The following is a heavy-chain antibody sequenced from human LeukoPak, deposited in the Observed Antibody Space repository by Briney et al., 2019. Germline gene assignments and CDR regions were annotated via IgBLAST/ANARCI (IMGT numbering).Heavy chain of an antibody. CDR2: INPRGDST. Sequence: GPSVKVSCKASGYTFTSYYMHWVRQAPGQGLEWVGIINPRGDSTTYAQKFQGRVTMTRDMSTSTVYVELSNLRSKDTAVYYCARDLKGRITISPGFWGQGTMVTVSS. D-gene: IGHD3-9*01. CDR3: ARDLKGRITISPGF. CDR1: GYTFTSYY. V-gene: IGHV1-46*01. J-gene: IGHJ3*01.